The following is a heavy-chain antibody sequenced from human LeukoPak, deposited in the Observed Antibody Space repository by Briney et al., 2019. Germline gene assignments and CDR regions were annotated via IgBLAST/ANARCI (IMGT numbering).Heavy chain of an antibody. V-gene: IGHV4-59*01. CDR1: GGSISSYY. J-gene: IGHJ5*02. D-gene: IGHD3-3*01. CDR3: ARDPSPYDFWSGYS. CDR2: IYYSGST. Sequence: KTSETLSLTCTVSGGSISSYYWSWIRQPPGKGLEWIGYIYYSGSTNYNPSLKSRVTISVDTSKNQFSLKLSSVTAADTAVYYCARDPSPYDFWSGYSWGQGTLVTVSS.